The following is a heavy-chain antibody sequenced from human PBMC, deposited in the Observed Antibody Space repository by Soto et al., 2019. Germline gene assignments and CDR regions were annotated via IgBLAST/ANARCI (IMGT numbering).Heavy chain of an antibody. D-gene: IGHD2-2*01. CDR1: GGSISSSSYY. V-gene: IGHV4-39*01. CDR2: IYYSGST. CDR3: ARRDCSSTSCYVTAFDY. Sequence: SETLSLTCTVSGGSISSSSYYWGWIRQPPGKGLEWIGSIYYSGSTYYNPSLKSRVTISVDTSKNQFSLKLSSVTAADTAVYYCARRDCSSTSCYVTAFDYWGQGTLVTVSS. J-gene: IGHJ4*02.